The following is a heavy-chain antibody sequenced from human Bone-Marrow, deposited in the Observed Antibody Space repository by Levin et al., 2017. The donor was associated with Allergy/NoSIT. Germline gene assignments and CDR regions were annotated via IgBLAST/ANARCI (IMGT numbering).Heavy chain of an antibody. CDR3: ASAYRGYTYAFDY. CDR1: GGSINSGGYS. CDR2: IYPSGST. D-gene: IGHD5-18*01. Sequence: SSETLSLTCAVSGGSINSGGYSWSWIRQSPGTGLEWIGYIYPSGSTYYNPSLKSRVTISLDTSKNHFSLNVSYVTAADTALYYCASAYRGYTYAFDYWGPGSLVTVSS. J-gene: IGHJ4*02. V-gene: IGHV4-30-2*06.